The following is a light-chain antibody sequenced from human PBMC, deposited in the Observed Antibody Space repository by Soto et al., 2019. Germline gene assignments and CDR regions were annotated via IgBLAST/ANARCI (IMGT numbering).Light chain of an antibody. CDR2: DVN. J-gene: IGLJ2*01. CDR1: INDVGGYNY. CDR3: CSYAGSYIHVV. Sequence: QSALTQPRSVSGSPGQSVTISCTGTINDVGGYNYVSWYQQHPGKAPKLMIYDVNKRPSGVPDRFSGSKSGNTASLTISGLQAEDEADYYCCSYAGSYIHVVFGGGTKLTVL. V-gene: IGLV2-11*01.